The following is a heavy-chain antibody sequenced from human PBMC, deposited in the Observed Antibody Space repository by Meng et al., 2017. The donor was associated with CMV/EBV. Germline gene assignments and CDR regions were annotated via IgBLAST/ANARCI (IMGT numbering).Heavy chain of an antibody. V-gene: IGHV3-48*03. CDR3: ARVGTIFRGYYFDY. J-gene: IGHJ4*02. D-gene: IGHD3-3*01. CDR1: GFTFSSYA. Sequence: GESLKISCAASGFTFSSYAMNWVRQAPGKGLEWVSYISSSGSTIYYADSVKGRFTISRDNAKNSLYLQMNSLRAEDTAVYYCARVGTIFRGYYFDYWGQGTLVTVSS. CDR2: ISSSGSTI.